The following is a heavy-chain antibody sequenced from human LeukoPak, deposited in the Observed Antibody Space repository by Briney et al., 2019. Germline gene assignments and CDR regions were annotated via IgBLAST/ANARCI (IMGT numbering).Heavy chain of an antibody. D-gene: IGHD5-12*01. Sequence: SVKVSCKASGGSFSSYAISWVRQAPGQGLEWMGGIIPIFGTANYAQKFQGRVTLTADESTSTAYMELSSLRSEDTAVYYCARGAYSGYDFLRYYYMDVWGKGTTVTISS. CDR2: IIPIFGTA. V-gene: IGHV1-69*13. CDR1: GGSFSSYA. J-gene: IGHJ6*03. CDR3: ARGAYSGYDFLRYYYMDV.